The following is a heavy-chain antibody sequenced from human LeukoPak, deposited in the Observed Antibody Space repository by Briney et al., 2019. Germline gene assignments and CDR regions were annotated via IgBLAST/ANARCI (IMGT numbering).Heavy chain of an antibody. CDR1: GFIFKKYW. D-gene: IGHD3-22*01. J-gene: IGHJ4*02. CDR3: ATSRDYYDSSGYYPYYFDY. V-gene: IGHV3-7*01. CDR2: IKEDGSET. Sequence: GGSLRLSCVASGFIFKKYWMNWVRQVPGKGLECLANIKEDGSETYYADSVKGRFTISRDNSKNTLYLQMNSLRAEDTAVYYCATSRDYYDSSGYYPYYFDYWGQGTLVTVSS.